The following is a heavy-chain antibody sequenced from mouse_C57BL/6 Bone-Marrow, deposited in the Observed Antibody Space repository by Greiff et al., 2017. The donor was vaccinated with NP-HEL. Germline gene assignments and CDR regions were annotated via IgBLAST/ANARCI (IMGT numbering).Heavy chain of an antibody. CDR1: GYTFTDYN. CDR2: INPNNGGT. CDR3: ARSSMVTTRFAY. Sequence: EVQLVESGPELVKPGASVKIPCKASGYTFTDYNMDWVKQSHGKSLEWIGDINPNNGGTIYNQKFKGKATLTVDKSSSTAYMELRSLTSEDTAVYYCARSSMVTTRFAYWGQGTLVTVSA. V-gene: IGHV1-18*01. J-gene: IGHJ3*01. D-gene: IGHD2-2*01.